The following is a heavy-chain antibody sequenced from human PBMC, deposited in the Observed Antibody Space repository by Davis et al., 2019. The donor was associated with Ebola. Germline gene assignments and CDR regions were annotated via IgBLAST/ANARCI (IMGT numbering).Heavy chain of an antibody. D-gene: IGHD1-20*01. Sequence: KVSCKGAGYLFTTYWIGWVRQMPGKGLEWMGIVYPDNSDARYRPSFQGQVAISADKSIKTAFLQWSSLKASDTAMYYCATLRRTITGMDDGFDIWGQGTMVTVSS. J-gene: IGHJ3*02. CDR2: VYPDNSDA. CDR3: ATLRRTITGMDDGFDI. CDR1: GYLFTTYW. V-gene: IGHV5-51*01.